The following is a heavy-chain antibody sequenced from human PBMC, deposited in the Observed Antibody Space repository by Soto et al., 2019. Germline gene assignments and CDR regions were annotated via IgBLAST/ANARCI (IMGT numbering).Heavy chain of an antibody. CDR2: IYYTGST. CDR3: AREYYDFWSGEYHNGMDV. D-gene: IGHD3-3*01. CDR1: GYSISSGYF. J-gene: IGHJ6*02. V-gene: IGHV4-38-2*02. Sequence: SETLSLTCGVSGYSISSGYFWVWIRQPPGKGLEWMGSIYYTGSTYYNPSLLTRITISVDTSKNQFSLKLSSVTAADTALYYCAREYYDFWSGEYHNGMDVWGPGTTVTVSS.